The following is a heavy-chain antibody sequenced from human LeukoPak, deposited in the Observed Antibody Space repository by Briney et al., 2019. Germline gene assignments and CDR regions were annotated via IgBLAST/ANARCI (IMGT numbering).Heavy chain of an antibody. CDR3: ARGVVPAAMWWFDP. CDR1: GYTFTDYY. V-gene: IGHV1-2*02. Sequence: VTSVKVSCKASGYTFTDYYMHWVRQAPGQGLEWMGWINPNSGDTNYAQKFQGRVTMTRDTSIGTAYMDLSRLTSDDTAVYYCARGVVPAAMWWFDPWGQGTLVTVSS. D-gene: IGHD2-2*01. CDR2: INPNSGDT. J-gene: IGHJ5*02.